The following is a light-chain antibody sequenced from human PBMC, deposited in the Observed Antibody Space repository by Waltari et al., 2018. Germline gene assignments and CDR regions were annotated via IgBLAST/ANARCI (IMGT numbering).Light chain of an antibody. CDR1: QSVGSS. V-gene: IGKV3D-15*01. CDR3: QKNDNWPHS. J-gene: IGKJ2*03. CDR2: GAS. Sequence: DIVMTQSPATLSLSPGERATLSCRASQSVGSSLAWYQQKPGQAPRLLIYGASSRATGIPDRFSGSRSGTEFTLTISSLEPEDVAVYYCQKNDNWPHSFGQGTKVEIK.